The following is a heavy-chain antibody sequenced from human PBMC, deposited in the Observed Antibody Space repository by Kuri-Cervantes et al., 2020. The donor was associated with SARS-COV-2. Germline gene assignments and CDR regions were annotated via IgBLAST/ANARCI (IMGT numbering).Heavy chain of an antibody. V-gene: IGHV3-66*02. CDR2: LYIGGST. D-gene: IGHD3-3*01. Sequence: GGSLRLSCAASGFTFSSYSMNWVRQAPGKGLECVSVLYIGGSTYYADSVKGRFTISRDDSKNTLYLQMNSLRAEDTAVYYCARVEFWNGYFDYWGQGTLVTVSS. CDR1: GFTFSSYS. CDR3: ARVEFWNGYFDY. J-gene: IGHJ4*02.